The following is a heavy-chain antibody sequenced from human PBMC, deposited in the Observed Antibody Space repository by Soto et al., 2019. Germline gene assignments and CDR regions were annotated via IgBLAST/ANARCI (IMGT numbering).Heavy chain of an antibody. CDR1: GYSFTIYW. CDR2: IDPSDSYT. CDR3: ARLLYYDILTGSYYYYDMDV. Sequence: PGESLKISCKGSGYSFTIYWISWVRQMPGKGLEWMGRIDPSDSYTNYSPSFQGHVTISADKSISTAYLQWSSLEASDTAMYYCARLLYYDILTGSYYYYDMDVWGQGTTVTVSS. V-gene: IGHV5-10-1*01. J-gene: IGHJ6*02. D-gene: IGHD3-9*01.